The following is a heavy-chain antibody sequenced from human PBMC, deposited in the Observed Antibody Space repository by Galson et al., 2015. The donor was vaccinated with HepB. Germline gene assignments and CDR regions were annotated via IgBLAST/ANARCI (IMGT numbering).Heavy chain of an antibody. Sequence: SLRLSCAASGFTFSSYAMSWVRQAPGKGLEWVSSISGGSSSLDYTDSVKGRFTVSRENSNNTLYLQMNSLRAEDTAIYYCAKWSRYSGTWDAFDIWGQGTTVTVSP. CDR3: AKWSRYSGTWDAFDI. V-gene: IGHV3-23*01. J-gene: IGHJ3*02. CDR1: GFTFSSYA. CDR2: ISGGSSSL. D-gene: IGHD6-13*01.